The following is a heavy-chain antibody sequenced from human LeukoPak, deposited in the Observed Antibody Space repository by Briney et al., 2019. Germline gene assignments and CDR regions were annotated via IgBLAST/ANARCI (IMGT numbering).Heavy chain of an antibody. J-gene: IGHJ4*02. CDR1: GFTVSSNY. CDR3: ARETSYGDYEGGQVY. Sequence: PGGSLRLSCAASGFTVSSNYMSWVRQAPGKGLEWVSVIYSGGSTYYADSVKGRFTISRDNSKNTLYLQMNSLRVEDTAVYYCARETSYGDYEGGQVYWGQGTLVTVSS. CDR2: IYSGGST. V-gene: IGHV3-53*01. D-gene: IGHD4-17*01.